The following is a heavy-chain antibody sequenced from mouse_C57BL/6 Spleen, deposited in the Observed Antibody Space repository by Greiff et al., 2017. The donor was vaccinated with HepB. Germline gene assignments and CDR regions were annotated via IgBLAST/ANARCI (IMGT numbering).Heavy chain of an antibody. CDR2: ISSGSSTI. Sequence: EVQGVESGGGLVKPGGSLKLSCAASGFTFSDYGMHWVRQAPEKGLEWVAYISSGSSTIYYADTVKGRFTISRDNAKNTLFLQMTSLRSEDTAMYYCARFYDYDGGGAWFAYWGQGTLVTVSA. D-gene: IGHD2-4*01. CDR3: ARFYDYDGGGAWFAY. V-gene: IGHV5-17*01. CDR1: GFTFSDYG. J-gene: IGHJ3*01.